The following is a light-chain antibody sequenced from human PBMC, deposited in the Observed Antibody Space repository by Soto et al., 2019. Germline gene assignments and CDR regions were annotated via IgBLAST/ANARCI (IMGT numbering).Light chain of an antibody. CDR3: QQYNNWPPIT. V-gene: IGKV3-15*01. CDR1: QSVSSN. CDR2: GAS. Sequence: EIVLTQSPATLSLAPAERVTLXXXXSQSVSSNLAWYQQXPGQAXXLXXYGASTRATGIPARFSGSGCGTEFTLTISSLQSEDFSVYYCQQYNNWPPITFGQGTRLEIK. J-gene: IGKJ5*01.